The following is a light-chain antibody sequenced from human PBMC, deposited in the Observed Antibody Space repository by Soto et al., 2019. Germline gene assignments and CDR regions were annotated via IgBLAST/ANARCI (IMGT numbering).Light chain of an antibody. V-gene: IGKV1-5*01. Sequence: DIQMTQSPSTVSASVGDGVTITCRASQTINTWLAWYQQKPGKAPKLLMYDASTLESGVPSGFSGSGSGTEFTLTISSLQPDDFATYYCQQYNSYPYTFGHGTKLEIK. CDR2: DAS. CDR1: QTINTW. J-gene: IGKJ2*01. CDR3: QQYNSYPYT.